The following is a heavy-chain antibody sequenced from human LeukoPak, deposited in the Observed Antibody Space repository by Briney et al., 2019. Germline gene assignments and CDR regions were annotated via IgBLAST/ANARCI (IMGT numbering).Heavy chain of an antibody. Sequence: PGGSLRLSCAASAFTFSDHYMIWIRQAPGKGLEWVSYISGSSGTIYYGASVRGRFTISRDNAKNSVYLQMNSLRAEDTAMYYCARDPTPLHAAAKYYFDYWGQGTLVTVSS. J-gene: IGHJ4*02. CDR3: ARDPTPLHAAAKYYFDY. CDR2: ISGSSGTI. D-gene: IGHD6-13*01. V-gene: IGHV3-11*04. CDR1: AFTFSDHY.